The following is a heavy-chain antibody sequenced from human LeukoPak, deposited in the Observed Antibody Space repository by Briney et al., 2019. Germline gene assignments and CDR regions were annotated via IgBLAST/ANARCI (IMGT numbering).Heavy chain of an antibody. CDR3: ARMFTPYDSSGNNWFDP. CDR2: ISAYNGNT. V-gene: IGHV1-18*01. D-gene: IGHD3-22*01. J-gene: IGHJ5*02. Sequence: GASVKVSCKASGYTFTSYGISWVRQAPGQGLEWMGWISAYNGNTNYAQKFQGRVTITRNTSISTAYMELSSLRSEDTAVYYCARMFTPYDSSGNNWFDPWGQGTLVTVSS. CDR1: GYTFTSYG.